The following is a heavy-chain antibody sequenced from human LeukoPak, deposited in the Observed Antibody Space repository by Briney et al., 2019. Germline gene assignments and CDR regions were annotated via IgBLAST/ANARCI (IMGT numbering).Heavy chain of an antibody. Sequence: NNNNYYWGWVRQAPGKGLVWVSRISNVGSSTNYADSVKGRFTISRDNAKNTLYLQMNSLRDEDTAVYYCARDYLGWFDPWGQGTLVTVSS. J-gene: IGHJ5*02. V-gene: IGHV3-74*01. CDR1: NNNNYY. CDR2: ISNVGSST. CDR3: ARDYLGWFDP.